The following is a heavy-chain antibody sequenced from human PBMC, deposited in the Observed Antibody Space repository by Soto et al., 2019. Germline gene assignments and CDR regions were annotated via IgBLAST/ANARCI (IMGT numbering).Heavy chain of an antibody. CDR3: SRVDPGETSPFDH. CDR1: GYIFTSYY. Sequence: ASVKVSCKASGYIFTSYYIHWVRQAPGQGLEWMGWINPFDGSRMFAQSFQGRVTMTRDTSTSTVYMEVSSLRSEDTAVYYCSRVDPGETSPFDHWGQGTQVTGSS. J-gene: IGHJ4*02. V-gene: IGHV1-46*03. D-gene: IGHD3-10*01. CDR2: INPFDGSR.